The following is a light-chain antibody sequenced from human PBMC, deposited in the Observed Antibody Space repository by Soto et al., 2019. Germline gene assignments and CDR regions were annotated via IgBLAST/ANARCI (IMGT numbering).Light chain of an antibody. V-gene: IGLV2-14*01. J-gene: IGLJ3*02. CDR3: SSFTSSSTRV. CDR1: SGDIGGYNS. Sequence: QSALTQPASVSGSPGQSITISCTGTSGDIGGYNSVSWYQQHPGKAPKLLIYEVVKRPSGVSNRFSGSKSGNTASLTISGLQADDEADYYCSSFTSSSTRVFGGGTKLTVL. CDR2: EVV.